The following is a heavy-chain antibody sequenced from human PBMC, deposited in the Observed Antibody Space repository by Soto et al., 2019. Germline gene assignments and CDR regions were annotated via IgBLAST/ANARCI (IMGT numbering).Heavy chain of an antibody. CDR1: GFRFDDYN. CDR2: ITWNGGNT. CDR3: ARETLSFGSALDV. V-gene: IGHV3-43*01. Sequence: GSLRLSCAASGFRFDDYNMHLVRQAPGKGLEWVSLITWNGGNTYYADSVKGRFTISRDGTTQSVSLQMTGLKREDTGLYYCARETLSFGSALDVWGQGTTVTVS. J-gene: IGHJ6*02. D-gene: IGHD3-3*01.